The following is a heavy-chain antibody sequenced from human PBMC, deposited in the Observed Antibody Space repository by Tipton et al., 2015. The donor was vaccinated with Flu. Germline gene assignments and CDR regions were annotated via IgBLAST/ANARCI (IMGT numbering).Heavy chain of an antibody. D-gene: IGHD2-2*01. V-gene: IGHV4-59*01. CDR3: AGGEYPRNYYYYYGMDV. CDR2: TYYSGST. CDR1: GGSISSYY. Sequence: TLSLTCTVSGGSISSYYWSWIRQPPGKGLEWIGYTYYSGSTNYNPSLKSRVTISVDTSKNQFSLKLSSVTAADTAVYYCAGGEYPRNYYYYYGMDVWGQGTTVTVSS. J-gene: IGHJ6*02.